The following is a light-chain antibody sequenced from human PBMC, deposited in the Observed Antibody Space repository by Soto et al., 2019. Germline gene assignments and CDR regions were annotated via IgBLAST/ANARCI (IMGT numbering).Light chain of an antibody. CDR2: GAA. Sequence: EIVLTQSPGTLSLSPGERATLSCRASQSVSSNYLAWYQHKLGQAPRLLIYGAASRATGIPDRFSGSGSGTDFTLTISRLEPEDFAVYYCQQCSNWPLTFGGGTKVDI. CDR3: QQCSNWPLT. V-gene: IGKV3D-20*02. J-gene: IGKJ4*01. CDR1: QSVSSNY.